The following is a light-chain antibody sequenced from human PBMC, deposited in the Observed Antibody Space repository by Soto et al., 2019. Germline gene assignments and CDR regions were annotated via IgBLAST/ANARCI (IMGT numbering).Light chain of an antibody. CDR2: DVS. CDR1: SSDVGGSNY. J-gene: IGLJ1*01. Sequence: QSALTQPASVSGSPGQSITISCTGTSSDVGGSNYVSWYQQHPGKAPKLMIYDVSNWPSGVSDRFSGSKSGNTASLTISGLQAEDEAEYYCGSYASSDSLDVFGSGTKLTVL. V-gene: IGLV2-14*01. CDR3: GSYASSDSLDV.